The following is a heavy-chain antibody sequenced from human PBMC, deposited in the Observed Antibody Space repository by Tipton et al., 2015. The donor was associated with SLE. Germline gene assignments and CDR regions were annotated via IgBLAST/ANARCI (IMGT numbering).Heavy chain of an antibody. CDR2: IYHSGST. V-gene: IGHV4-38-2*02. Sequence: LRLSCTVSGSSISSAYYWGWIRQTPGKGLEWIGNIYHSGSTYYNPSLKSRVTISTDTSKNQFSLKLSSVTAADTAVYYCARDEYHYDGTGYHLLGHFDFWGRGTLVTVSS. CDR1: GSSISSAYY. CDR3: ARDEYHYDGTGYHLLGHFDF. D-gene: IGHD3-22*01. J-gene: IGHJ4*02.